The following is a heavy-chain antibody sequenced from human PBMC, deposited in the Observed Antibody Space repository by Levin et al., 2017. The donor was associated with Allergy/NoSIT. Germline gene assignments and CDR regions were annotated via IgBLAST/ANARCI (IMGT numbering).Heavy chain of an antibody. CDR3: ARGRLYCSGGSCYRPMFDY. D-gene: IGHD2-15*01. CDR1: GGSFSGYY. J-gene: IGHJ4*02. V-gene: IGHV4-34*01. CDR2: INHSGST. Sequence: SQTLSLTCAVYGGSFSGYYWSWIRQPPGKGLEWIGEINHSGSTNYNPSLKSRVTISVDTSKNQFSLKLSSVTAADTAVYYCARGRLYCSGGSCYRPMFDYWGQGTLVTVSS.